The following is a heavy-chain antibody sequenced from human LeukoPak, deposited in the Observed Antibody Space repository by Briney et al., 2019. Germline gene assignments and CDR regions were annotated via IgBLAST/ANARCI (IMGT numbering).Heavy chain of an antibody. D-gene: IGHD6-19*01. Sequence: PGGSLRLSCAASGFTFRNYWMSWVRQVPGTGLEWVANIKQNGSDRNYVTSVRGRFTISRDNAESSLYLQMNSLRAEDTAVYYCERNLAVAGTCFDSWGQGTLVTVSS. CDR1: GFTFRNYW. CDR3: ERNLAVAGTCFDS. V-gene: IGHV3-7*03. J-gene: IGHJ4*02. CDR2: IKQNGSDR.